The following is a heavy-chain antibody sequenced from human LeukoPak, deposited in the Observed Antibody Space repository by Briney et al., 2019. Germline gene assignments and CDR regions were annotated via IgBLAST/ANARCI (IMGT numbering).Heavy chain of an antibody. J-gene: IGHJ6*03. V-gene: IGHV4-39*07. CDR3: ARLRRFGENYMDV. CDR1: GGSISSGSYY. Sequence: SQTLSLTCTVSGGSISSGSYYWSWIRQPPGKGLEWIGEINHSGSTNYNPSLKSRVTISVDTSKNQFSLKLSSVTAADTAVYYCARLRRFGENYMDVWGKGTTVTISS. CDR2: INHSGST. D-gene: IGHD3-10*01.